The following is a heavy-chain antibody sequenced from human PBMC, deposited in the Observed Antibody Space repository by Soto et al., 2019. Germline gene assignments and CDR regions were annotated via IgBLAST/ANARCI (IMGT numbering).Heavy chain of an antibody. CDR3: ASSYDILTPFDP. CDR1: GGSISSSSYY. D-gene: IGHD3-9*01. CDR2: IYYSGST. J-gene: IGHJ5*02. V-gene: IGHV4-39*07. Sequence: NPSETLSLTCTVSGGSISSSSYYWGWIRQPPGKGLEWIGSIYYSGSTYYNPSLKSRVTISVDTSKNQFSLKLSSVTAADTAVYYCASSYDILTPFDPWGQGTLVTVSS.